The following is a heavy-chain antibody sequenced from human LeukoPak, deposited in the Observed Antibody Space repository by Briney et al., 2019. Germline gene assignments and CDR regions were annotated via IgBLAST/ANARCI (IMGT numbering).Heavy chain of an antibody. D-gene: IGHD3-22*01. CDR2: INTDESTTDNT. CDR3: ARGGSLLVDSSAYFRDALDL. CDR1: GFPFSSYW. J-gene: IGHJ3*01. V-gene: IGHV3-74*01. Sequence: PTGGSLRLSCSASGFPFSSYWMQWVRQAPGKGLEWVSRINTDESTTDNTNYAGSVKGRFTISRDNAKNTLYLQMNSRRAEDTAVYSCARGGSLLVDSSAYFRDALDLWGQGTMVTVSS.